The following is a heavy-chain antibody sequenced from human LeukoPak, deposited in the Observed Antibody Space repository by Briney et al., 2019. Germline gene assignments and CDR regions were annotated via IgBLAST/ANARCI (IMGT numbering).Heavy chain of an antibody. J-gene: IGHJ4*02. Sequence: GDSLKISCKASGYTFTHQWIGWVRQKSGSGLEWMGIIYPRDSDTRYSLSFQGHVSISADTSINTAYLEWSRLEASDTAIYYCARHSDVIGAIWGQGTLVTVSS. CDR2: IYPRDSDT. D-gene: IGHD3-10*01. V-gene: IGHV5-51*01. CDR1: GYTFTHQW. CDR3: ARHSDVIGAI.